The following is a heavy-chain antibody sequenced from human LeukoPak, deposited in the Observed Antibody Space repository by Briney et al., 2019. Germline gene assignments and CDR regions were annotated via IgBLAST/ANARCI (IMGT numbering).Heavy chain of an antibody. CDR3: ARDYVYAFDY. CDR1: GFTFSSYS. V-gene: IGHV3-48*01. J-gene: IGHJ4*02. D-gene: IGHD2/OR15-2a*01. CDR2: ISGDGNAK. Sequence: PAGSLRLSCAASGFTFSSYSINWVRQAPGKGLEWVSYISGDGNAKHYTDSVKGRFTISRDNAKNALYLQMNSLRAEDTAVYFCARDYVYAFDYWGQGTLVTVSS.